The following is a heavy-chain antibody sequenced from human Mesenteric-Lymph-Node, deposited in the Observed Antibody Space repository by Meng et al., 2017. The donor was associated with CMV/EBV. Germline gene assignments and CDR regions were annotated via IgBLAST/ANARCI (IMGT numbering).Heavy chain of an antibody. CDR3: VKKLMLSHYYYYAMDV. V-gene: IGHV3-20*04. CDR1: GFNFDGTA. CDR2: INWSGSTT. Sequence: GESLKISCATSGFNFDGTAMSWVRQAPGKGLEWVAMINWSGSTTGYADSVKGRFTISRDNLRDSLYLQMDSLRVEDTALYYCVKKLMLSHYYYYAMDVWGQGTTVTVSS. D-gene: IGHD2-8*01. J-gene: IGHJ6*02.